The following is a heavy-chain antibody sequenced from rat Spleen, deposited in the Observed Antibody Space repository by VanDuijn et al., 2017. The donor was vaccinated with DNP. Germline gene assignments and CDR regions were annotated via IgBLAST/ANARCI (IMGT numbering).Heavy chain of an antibody. CDR3: ARGPNYGGYADYFDY. J-gene: IGHJ2*01. V-gene: IGHV4-2*01. CDR2: INKDSSTI. D-gene: IGHD1-11*01. CDR1: GFNFNDYW. Sequence: EVKLVESGGGLVQPGRSLKLSCAASGFNFNDYWMGWVRQAPGKGLEWIGQINKDSSTISYSPSLKDKLTISRDSAQNTLYLQMSKLGSEDTAIYYCARGPNYGGYADYFDYWGQGVTVTVSS.